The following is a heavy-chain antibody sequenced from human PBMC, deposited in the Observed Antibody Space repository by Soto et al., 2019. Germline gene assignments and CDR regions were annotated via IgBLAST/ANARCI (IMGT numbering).Heavy chain of an antibody. J-gene: IGHJ3*02. V-gene: IGHV3-30*18. D-gene: IGHD3-22*01. CDR3: AKDEGYYDSSGYYYGAFDI. CDR2: ISYDGSNK. Sequence: GGSLRLSCAASGFTFSSYGMHWVRQAPGKGLEWVAVISYDGSNKYYADSVKGRFTISRDNSKNTLYLQMNSLRAEDTAVYYCAKDEGYYDSSGYYYGAFDIWGQGTMVTVSS. CDR1: GFTFSSYG.